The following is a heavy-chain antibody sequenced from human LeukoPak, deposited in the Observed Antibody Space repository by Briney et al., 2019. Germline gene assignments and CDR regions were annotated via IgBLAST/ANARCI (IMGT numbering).Heavy chain of an antibody. CDR3: AKSTMVQGAPYYFDY. V-gene: IGHV3-23*01. D-gene: IGHD3-10*01. Sequence: GGSLRLSCAASGFTFSSYAMSWVRQAPGKGLEWVSAISGSGGSTYYADSVRGRFTISRDNSKNTLYLQMNSLRAEDTAVYYCAKSTMVQGAPYYFDYWGQGTLVTVSS. CDR1: GFTFSSYA. J-gene: IGHJ4*02. CDR2: ISGSGGST.